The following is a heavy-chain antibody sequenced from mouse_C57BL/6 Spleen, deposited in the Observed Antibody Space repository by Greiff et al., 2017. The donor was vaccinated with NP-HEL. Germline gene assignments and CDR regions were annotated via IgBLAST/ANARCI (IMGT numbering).Heavy chain of an antibody. Sequence: LVESGAELVRPGASVTLSCKASGYTFTDYEMHWVKQTPVHGLEWIGAIDPETGGTAYNQKFKGKAILTADKSSSTAYMELRSLTSEDSAVYYCADSSGYRPWFAYWGQGTLVTVSA. D-gene: IGHD3-2*02. CDR3: ADSSGYRPWFAY. CDR2: IDPETGGT. V-gene: IGHV1-15*01. CDR1: GYTFTDYE. J-gene: IGHJ3*01.